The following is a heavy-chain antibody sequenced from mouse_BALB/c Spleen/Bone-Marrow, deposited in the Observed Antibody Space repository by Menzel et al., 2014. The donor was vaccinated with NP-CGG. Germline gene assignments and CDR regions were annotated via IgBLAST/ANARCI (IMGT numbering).Heavy chain of an antibody. D-gene: IGHD2-4*01. CDR2: INSGDSN. Sequence: EKLMESGGGLVKPGGSLKLSCAASGFTFSSYAMSWVRQTPEKRLEWVASINSGDSNYYPDSVKGRFTISRDNARNILYLQMSSLRSEDTAMYYCARSTMITTGNYWDSWGSATTPTVSS. J-gene: IGHJ2*01. CDR3: ARSTMITTGNYWDS. V-gene: IGHV5-6-5*01. CDR1: GFTFSSYA.